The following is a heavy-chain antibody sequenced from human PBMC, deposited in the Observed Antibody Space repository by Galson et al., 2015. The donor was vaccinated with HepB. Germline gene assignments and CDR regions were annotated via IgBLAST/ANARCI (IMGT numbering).Heavy chain of an antibody. J-gene: IGHJ4*02. CDR1: GLAFSSYA. CDR2: ISYDGSNK. V-gene: IGHV3-30-3*01. CDR3: ARDSLSYDFWSGYFVEPDY. D-gene: IGHD3-3*01. Sequence: SLRLSCAAAGLAFSSYAMHWVRQTPGKGLEWVAVISYDGSNKYYADSVKGRFTISRDNSKNTLYLQMNSLRAEDTAVYYCARDSLSYDFWSGYFVEPDYWGQGTLVTVSS.